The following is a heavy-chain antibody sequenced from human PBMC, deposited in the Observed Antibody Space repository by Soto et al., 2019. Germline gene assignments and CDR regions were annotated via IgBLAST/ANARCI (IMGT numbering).Heavy chain of an antibody. CDR3: ARVTSMVRGVNDNWFDP. J-gene: IGHJ5*02. Sequence: QVPLVQSGAEVKKPGSSVTVSCKASGGTFSSYAIHWVRQAPGQGLEWMGGIIPMYGPAKYAQRFQGRVTITADESTTTVYMDLTSLTYKDTAVYYCARVTSMVRGVNDNWFDPWGHGTLVTVSS. D-gene: IGHD3-10*01. CDR2: IIPMYGPA. CDR1: GGTFSSYA. V-gene: IGHV1-69*01.